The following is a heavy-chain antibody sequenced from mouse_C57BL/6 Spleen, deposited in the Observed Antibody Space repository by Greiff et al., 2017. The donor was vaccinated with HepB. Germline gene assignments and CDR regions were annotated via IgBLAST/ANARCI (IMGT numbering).Heavy chain of an antibody. CDR1: GFTFSDYG. CDR2: ISSGSSTI. D-gene: IGHD2-1*01. Sequence: EVKVEESGGGLVKPGGSLKLSCAASGFTFSDYGMHWVRQAPEKGLEWVAYISSGSSTIYYADTVKGRFTISRDNAKNTLFLQMTSLRSEDTAMYYCARNGNYGENAMDYWGQGTSVTVSS. V-gene: IGHV5-17*01. CDR3: ARNGNYGENAMDY. J-gene: IGHJ4*01.